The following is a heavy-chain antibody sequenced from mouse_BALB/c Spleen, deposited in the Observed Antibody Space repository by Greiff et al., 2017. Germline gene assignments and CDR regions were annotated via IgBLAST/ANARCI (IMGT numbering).Heavy chain of an antibody. Sequence: EVKLVESGGGLVKPGGSLKLSCAASGFTFSSYAMSWVRQTPEKRLEWVASISSGGSTYYPDSVKGRFTISRENARNILYLQMSSLRSEDTAMYYCARVFTTAVDYWGQGTTLTVSS. J-gene: IGHJ2*01. CDR3: ARVFTTAVDY. CDR1: GFTFSSYA. V-gene: IGHV5-6-5*01. D-gene: IGHD1-2*01. CDR2: ISSGGST.